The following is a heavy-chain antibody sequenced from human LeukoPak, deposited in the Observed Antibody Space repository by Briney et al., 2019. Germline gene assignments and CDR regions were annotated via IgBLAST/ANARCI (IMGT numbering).Heavy chain of an antibody. J-gene: IGHJ6*03. CDR1: GGTFSSYA. V-gene: IGHV1-69*05. CDR3: ARDLSSAIVGYYYYMDV. Sequence: SVKVSCKASGGTFSSYAISWVRQAPGQGLEWMGRIIPIFGTANYAQKFQGRVTITTDESTSTAYMELSSLRSEDTAVYYCARDLSSAIVGYYYYMDVWGKGTTVTVSS. D-gene: IGHD2-21*01. CDR2: IIPIFGTA.